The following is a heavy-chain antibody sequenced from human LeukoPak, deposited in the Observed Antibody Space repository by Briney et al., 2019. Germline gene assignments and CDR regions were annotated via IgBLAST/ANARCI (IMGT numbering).Heavy chain of an antibody. D-gene: IGHD3-10*01. Sequence: PGGSLRLSCAASGFTVISNYXSWGRXAPGKXXEWVSVLFSGGSTYYADSVKGRFTLSRDNSRNTPYLQMNSLRAEDTAVYYCARYYYGSGSYSFADYWGQGTLVTVSS. CDR3: ARYYYGSGSYSFADY. CDR2: LFSGGST. CDR1: GFTVISNY. J-gene: IGHJ4*02. V-gene: IGHV3-53*01.